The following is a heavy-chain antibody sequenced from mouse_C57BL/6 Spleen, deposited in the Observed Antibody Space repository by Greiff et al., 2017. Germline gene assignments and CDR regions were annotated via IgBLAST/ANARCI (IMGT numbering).Heavy chain of an antibody. J-gene: IGHJ2*01. V-gene: IGHV1-69*01. CDR1: GYTFTSYW. Sequence: QVHVKQPGAELVMPGASVKLSCKASGYTFTSYWMHWVKQRPGQGLEWIGEIDPSDSYTNYNQKFKGKSTLTVDKSSSTAYMQLSSLTSEDSAVYYCARGPYDYVDYWGQGTTLTVSS. CDR3: ARGPYDYVDY. CDR2: IDPSDSYT. D-gene: IGHD2-4*01.